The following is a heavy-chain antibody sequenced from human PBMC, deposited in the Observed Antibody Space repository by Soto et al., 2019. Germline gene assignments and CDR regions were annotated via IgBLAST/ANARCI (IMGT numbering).Heavy chain of an antibody. CDR1: GGTFSSYA. D-gene: IGHD3-10*01. Sequence: SVKVSCKASGGTFSSYAISWVRQAPGQGLEWMGGIIPIFGTANYAQKFQGRVTITADKSTSTAYMELSSLRSEDTAVYYCAGITMVRGVLRDYYYGMDVWGQGTTVPVSS. J-gene: IGHJ6*02. V-gene: IGHV1-69*06. CDR3: AGITMVRGVLRDYYYGMDV. CDR2: IIPIFGTA.